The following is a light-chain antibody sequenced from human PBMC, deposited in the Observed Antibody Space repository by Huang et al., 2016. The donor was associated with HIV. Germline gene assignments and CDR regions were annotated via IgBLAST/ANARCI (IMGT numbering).Light chain of an antibody. J-gene: IGKJ3*01. CDR1: QSLLHSNGYKY. CDR2: LGS. Sequence: DIVMTQSPLSLPVTPGEPADISCRSSQSLLHSNGYKYLDWYLQKPGQSPQLLIYLGSNRASGVPDRFSGSGSGTDFTLKISRVEAEDVGVYYCMQALQAPVTFGPGTKVDIK. CDR3: MQALQAPVT. V-gene: IGKV2-28*01.